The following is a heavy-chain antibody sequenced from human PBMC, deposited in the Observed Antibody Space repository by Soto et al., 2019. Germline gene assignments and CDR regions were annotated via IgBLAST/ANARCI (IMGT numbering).Heavy chain of an antibody. CDR2: MSSDGKNI. CDR3: ARSKNPTTTVNTWKRSLDS. V-gene: IGHV3-30*03. Sequence: GGSLRLSCAASGFTFSNYGMHWVRQAPGKGLEWVALMSSDGKNIYYVDSVEGRFTISRDNSKNTLYLEMNSLRAEDTAVYYCARSKNPTTTVNTWKRSLDSWGQGTLVTVSS. CDR1: GFTFSNYG. J-gene: IGHJ4*02. D-gene: IGHD4-17*01.